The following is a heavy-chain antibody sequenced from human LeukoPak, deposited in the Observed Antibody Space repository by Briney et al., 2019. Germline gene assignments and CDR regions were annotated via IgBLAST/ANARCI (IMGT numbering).Heavy chain of an antibody. J-gene: IGHJ3*01. CDR3: AKWITTYYLNPSDV. D-gene: IGHD2/OR15-2a*01. Sequence: GGSLRLSCAASGFTFSNYGMHWVRQAPDKGLDWVALIRYDGNKKYYADSVKGRFTISRDNSKNTLYLQMNSLRAEDTAVYYCAKWITTYYLNPSDVWGQGTMVTVSS. CDR2: IRYDGNKK. CDR1: GFTFSNYG. V-gene: IGHV3-30*02.